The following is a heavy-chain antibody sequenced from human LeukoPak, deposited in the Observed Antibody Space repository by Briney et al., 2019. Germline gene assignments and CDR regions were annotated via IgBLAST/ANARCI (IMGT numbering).Heavy chain of an antibody. J-gene: IGHJ5*02. CDR3: ARGTRVEIYRPVGWFDP. CDR1: GGSISSYY. Sequence: PSETLSLTCTVSGGSISSYYWSWIRQPPGKGLEWIGYIYYSGSTNYNPSLKSRVTISVDTSKNQFSLKLSSVTAADTAVYYCARGTRVEIYRPVGWFDPWGQGTLVTVSS. V-gene: IGHV4-59*01. CDR2: IYYSGST. D-gene: IGHD3-3*01.